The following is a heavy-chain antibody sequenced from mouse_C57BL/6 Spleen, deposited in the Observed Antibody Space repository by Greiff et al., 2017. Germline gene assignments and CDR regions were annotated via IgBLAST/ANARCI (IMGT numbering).Heavy chain of an antibody. D-gene: IGHD1-1*01. J-gene: IGHJ4*01. V-gene: IGHV2-2*01. CDR1: GFSLTSYG. CDR3: ARNHGPRGAMDY. CDR2: IWSGGST. Sequence: VKLMESGPGLVQPSQSLSITCTVSGFSLTSYGVYWVRQSPGKGLEWLGVIWSGGSTDCNAAFISRLSISKDNSKSQVFFKMNSRQADDTAIYYCARNHGPRGAMDYWGQGTSVTVSS.